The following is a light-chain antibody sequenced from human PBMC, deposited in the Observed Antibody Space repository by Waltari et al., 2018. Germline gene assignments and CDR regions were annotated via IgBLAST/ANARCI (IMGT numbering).Light chain of an antibody. CDR3: QQYGSSPLT. J-gene: IGKJ4*01. Sequence: ETVLTQSPGTLSLSPGARATLSCRVSQTVTSNLIAWYQQKPGQSPRLLIYGASSRATGIPDRFSGSGSGTDFTLTISRLEAEDFAVYCCQQYGSSPLTFGGGTKVEIK. V-gene: IGKV3-20*01. CDR2: GAS. CDR1: QTVTSNL.